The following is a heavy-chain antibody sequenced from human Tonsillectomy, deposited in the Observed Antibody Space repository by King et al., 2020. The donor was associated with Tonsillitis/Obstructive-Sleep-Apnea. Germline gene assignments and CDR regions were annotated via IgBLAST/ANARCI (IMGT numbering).Heavy chain of an antibody. V-gene: IGHV3-30*04. CDR1: GFTFSSYA. CDR3: ARGPGYSYGYAPY. J-gene: IGHJ4*02. CDR2: ISYDGSNK. D-gene: IGHD5-18*01. Sequence: QLVQSGGGVVQPGRSLRLSCAASGFTFSSYAMHWVRQAPGKGLEWVAVISYDGSNKYYADSVKGRFTISKDNSKNTLYLQMNSLRAEDTAVYYCARGPGYSYGYAPYCGQGTLVTVSS.